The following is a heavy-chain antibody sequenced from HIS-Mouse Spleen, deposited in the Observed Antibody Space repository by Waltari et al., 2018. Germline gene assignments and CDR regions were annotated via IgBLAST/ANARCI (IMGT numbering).Heavy chain of an antibody. Sequence: QVQLVESGGGVVQPGRSLRLSCAASGFTFSSYGMHWVRQAPGKGLEWLAVISYDGSNKYYADSVKGRFTISRDNSKNTLYLQMNSLRAEDTAVYYCAKDQGNWGSFFDYWGQGTLVTVSS. V-gene: IGHV3-30*18. CDR3: AKDQGNWGSFFDY. D-gene: IGHD7-27*01. CDR1: GFTFSSYG. CDR2: ISYDGSNK. J-gene: IGHJ4*02.